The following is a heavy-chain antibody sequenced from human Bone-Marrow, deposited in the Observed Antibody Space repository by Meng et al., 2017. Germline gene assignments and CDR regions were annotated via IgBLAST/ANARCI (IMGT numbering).Heavy chain of an antibody. Sequence: GESLKISCAASGFTFSSYSMNWVRQAPGKGLEWVSSISSSSYIYYADSVKGRFTISRDNAKNSLYLQMNSLRAEDTAVYYCARVREDNWNPGSYYYYGMDVWGQGTTVTVSS. CDR3: ARVREDNWNPGSYYYYGMDV. J-gene: IGHJ6*02. D-gene: IGHD1-20*01. V-gene: IGHV3-21*01. CDR2: ISSSSYI. CDR1: GFTFSSYS.